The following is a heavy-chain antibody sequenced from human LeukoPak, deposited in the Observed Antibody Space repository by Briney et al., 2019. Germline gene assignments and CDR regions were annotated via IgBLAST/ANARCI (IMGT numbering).Heavy chain of an antibody. CDR3: ARAGYCSSTSCQMFDP. CDR2: ISSSGSTI. V-gene: IGHV3-11*01. J-gene: IGHJ5*02. D-gene: IGHD2-2*01. CDR1: GFTFSDYY. Sequence: PGGSLRLSCAASGFTFSDYYMSWIRQAPGKGLEWVSYISSSGSTIYYADSVKGRFTISRDNAKNSLYLQMNSLRAEDTAVYYCARAGYCSSTSCQMFDPWGQETLVTVSS.